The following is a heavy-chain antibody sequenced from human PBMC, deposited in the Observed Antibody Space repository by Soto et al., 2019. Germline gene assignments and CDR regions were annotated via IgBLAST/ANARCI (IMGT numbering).Heavy chain of an antibody. CDR2: INHSGST. D-gene: IGHD3-22*01. CDR3: ARGREWYYDSSGYYTWFDP. CDR1: GGSFSGYY. Sequence: SETLSLTCAVYGGSFSGYYWSWIRQPPGKGLEWIGEINHSGSTNYNPSLKSRVTISVDTSKNRFSLKLSSVTAADTAVYHCARGREWYYDSSGYYTWFDPWGQGTLVTVSS. V-gene: IGHV4-34*01. J-gene: IGHJ5*02.